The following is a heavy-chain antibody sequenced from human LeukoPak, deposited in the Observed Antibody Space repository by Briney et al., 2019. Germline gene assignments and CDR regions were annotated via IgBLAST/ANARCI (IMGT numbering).Heavy chain of an antibody. CDR3: ARGLPAAALNWFDP. CDR1: GYTFTGYY. CDR2: INPNSGGT. Sequence: ASVKVSCKASGYTFTGYYMHWVRQAPGQGLEWMGWINPNSGGTNYAQKFQGRVTMTRDTSISTAYMELSRLRSDDTAVYYCARGLPAAALNWFDPWGQGTLVTVSS. V-gene: IGHV1-2*02. J-gene: IGHJ5*02. D-gene: IGHD6-25*01.